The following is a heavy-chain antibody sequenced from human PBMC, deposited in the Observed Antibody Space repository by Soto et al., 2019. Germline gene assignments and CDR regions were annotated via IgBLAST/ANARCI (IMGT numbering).Heavy chain of an antibody. Sequence: QVELVESGGGVVQPGGSLRLSCAASGFTFSNYGLHWVRQAPGKGLEWAAVISFDGSNKYYADSMKGRFTVSRDNSKNTLYLQMTSLSTEDTAMYYCAICLREVDPAMIPGAYWGQGTLVTVSS. D-gene: IGHD5-18*01. CDR3: AICLREVDPAMIPGAY. CDR2: ISFDGSNK. V-gene: IGHV3-30*03. J-gene: IGHJ4*02. CDR1: GFTFSNYG.